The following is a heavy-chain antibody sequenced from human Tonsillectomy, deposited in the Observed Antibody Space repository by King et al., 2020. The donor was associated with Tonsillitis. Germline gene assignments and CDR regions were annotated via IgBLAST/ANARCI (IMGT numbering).Heavy chain of an antibody. V-gene: IGHV4-39*01. CDR2: IYYSGIT. Sequence: QLQESGPGLVKPSETLSLICTVSAGSISRNSYYWGWIRQPPGEGLEWIGSIYYSGITYYNPSLRSRLTLSVDTSRNQFSLRLTSVTAADTAVYFCARLIYYSYYMDVWGKGTTVTVSS. CDR1: AGSISRNSYY. J-gene: IGHJ6*03. CDR3: ARLIYYSYYMDV.